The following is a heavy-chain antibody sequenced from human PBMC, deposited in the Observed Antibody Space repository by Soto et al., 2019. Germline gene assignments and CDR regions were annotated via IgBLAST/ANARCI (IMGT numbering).Heavy chain of an antibody. V-gene: IGHV1-18*01. J-gene: IGHJ4*02. D-gene: IGHD5-18*01. CDR1: GYTFTSYG. Sequence: QVQLVQSGAEVKKPGASVKVSCKASGYTFTSYGITWVRPAPGQGLEWMGWVNIYEGSTNYAQKFQGRVTMTTDTTTSTVYLELRSLRSDDTAIYYCAKERGGYSYGDYWGQGTLVTVSS. CDR2: VNIYEGST. CDR3: AKERGGYSYGDY.